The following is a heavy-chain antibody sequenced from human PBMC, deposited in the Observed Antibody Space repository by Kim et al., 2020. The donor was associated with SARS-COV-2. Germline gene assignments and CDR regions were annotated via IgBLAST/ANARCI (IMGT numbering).Heavy chain of an antibody. J-gene: IGHJ2*01. V-gene: IGHV4-34*01. D-gene: IGHD3-22*01. CDR3: ARGGGYDSSGYPYRSFDL. Sequence: KSRVTISVDTSKNQFSLKLSSVTAADTAVYYCARGGGYDSSGYPYRSFDLWGRGTLVTVSS.